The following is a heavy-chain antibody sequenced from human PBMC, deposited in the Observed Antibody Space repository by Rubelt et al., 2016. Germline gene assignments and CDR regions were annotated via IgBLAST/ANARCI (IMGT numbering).Heavy chain of an antibody. CDR2: ISAYNGNT. V-gene: IGHV1-18*01. CDR3: ARVISGVEYSSSWHFDY. Sequence: QVQLVQSGAEVKKPGASVKVSCKASGYTFTSYGISWVRQAPGQGLEWMGWISAYNGNTNYAQKLQGRVTMTTDTSTSTAYMERRGLRSDDTAVYYCARVISGVEYSSSWHFDYWGQGTLVTVSS. D-gene: IGHD6-13*01. CDR1: GYTFTSYG. J-gene: IGHJ4*02.